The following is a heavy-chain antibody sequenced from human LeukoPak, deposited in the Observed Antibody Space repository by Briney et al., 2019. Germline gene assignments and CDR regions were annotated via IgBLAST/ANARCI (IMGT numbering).Heavy chain of an antibody. CDR2: IYHSGST. D-gene: IGHD3-10*01. CDR3: ARSLLWFGESWFDY. V-gene: IGHV4-4*02. CDR1: GGSISSSNW. Sequence: SETLSLTCAVSGGSISSSNWWSRVRQPPGKGLEWIGEIYHSGSTNYNPSLKSRVTISVDTSKNQFSLKLSSVTAADTAVYYCARSLLWFGESWFDYWGQGTLVTVSS. J-gene: IGHJ4*02.